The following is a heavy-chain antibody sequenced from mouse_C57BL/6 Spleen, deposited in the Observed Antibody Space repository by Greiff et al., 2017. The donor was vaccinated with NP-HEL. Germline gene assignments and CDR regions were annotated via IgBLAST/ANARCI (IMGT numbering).Heavy chain of an antibody. CDR3: VRQSDYDKRGYAMDY. J-gene: IGHJ4*01. CDR2: IRSKSNNYAT. V-gene: IGHV10-1*01. D-gene: IGHD2-4*01. CDR1: GFSFNTYA. Sequence: EVQLVESGGGLVQPKGSLKLSCAASGFSFNTYAMNWVRQAPGKGLEWVARIRSKSNNYATYYADSVKDRFTISRDDSESMLYLQMNNLKTEDTAMYYCVRQSDYDKRGYAMDYWGQGTSVTVSS.